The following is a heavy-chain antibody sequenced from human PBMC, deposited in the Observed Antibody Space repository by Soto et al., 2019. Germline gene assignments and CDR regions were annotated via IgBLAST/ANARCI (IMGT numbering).Heavy chain of an antibody. CDR1: GGTFSSYA. D-gene: IGHD3-9*01. CDR3: AAARDILTRLASAQVANYGMDV. V-gene: IGHV1-69*06. Sequence: SVKVSCKASGGTFSSYAISWVRQAPGQGLEWMGGIIPIFGTANYAQKFQGRVTITADKSTSTAYMELSSLRSEDTAVYYCAAARDILTRLASAQVANYGMDVWGQGTTVTVSS. J-gene: IGHJ6*02. CDR2: IIPIFGTA.